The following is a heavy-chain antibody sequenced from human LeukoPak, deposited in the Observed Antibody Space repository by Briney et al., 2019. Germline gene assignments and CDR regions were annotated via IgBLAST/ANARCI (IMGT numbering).Heavy chain of an antibody. Sequence: GGSLRLSCAASGFTFSSYGMHWVRQAPGKGLEWVAFIRCDGSNKYYADSVKGRFTISRDNSKNTLYLQMNSLRAEDTAVYYCARDLRGIAAAGLPDWGQGTLVTVSS. V-gene: IGHV3-30*02. D-gene: IGHD6-13*01. CDR1: GFTFSSYG. CDR3: ARDLRGIAAAGLPD. CDR2: IRCDGSNK. J-gene: IGHJ4*02.